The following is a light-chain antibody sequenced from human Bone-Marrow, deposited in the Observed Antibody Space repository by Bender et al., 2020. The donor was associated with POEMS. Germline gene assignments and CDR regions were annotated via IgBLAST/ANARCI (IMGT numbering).Light chain of an antibody. V-gene: IGLV2-14*03. Sequence: QSALTQPASVSESPGQSITISCTGTSSDVGGYGYASWYQQHPGKAPKLLIYDVTNRASGVSERFSGSKSGNTASLTISGLQTEDEADYYCCSYGGRTTVYVFGTGTKVTVL. CDR3: CSYGGRTTVYV. CDR2: DVT. CDR1: SSDVGGYGY. J-gene: IGLJ1*01.